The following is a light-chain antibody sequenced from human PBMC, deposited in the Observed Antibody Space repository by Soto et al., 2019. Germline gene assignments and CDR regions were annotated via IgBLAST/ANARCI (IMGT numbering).Light chain of an antibody. CDR2: DVS. CDR3: QQFQNYPLT. V-gene: IGKV1D-13*01. Sequence: AIQMTQSPSSLSASTCDSVTISCRASQAITSALAWYQQKPGKPPKLLIYDVSTLEGGVPSRFSGSGSGTDFTLSITSLQPEDFATYYCQQFQNYPLTFGGGTNVE. J-gene: IGKJ4*01. CDR1: QAITSA.